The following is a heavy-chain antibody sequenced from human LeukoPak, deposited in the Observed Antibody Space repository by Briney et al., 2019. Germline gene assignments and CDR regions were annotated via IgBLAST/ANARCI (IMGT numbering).Heavy chain of an antibody. D-gene: IGHD3-3*01. V-gene: IGHV3-48*03. Sequence: GGSLRLSCAASGFTFSSYEMNWVRQASGRGLEWVSYISSSGSTIYYADSVKGRFTISRDNAKNSLFLQMNSLRAEDTAVYYCARGGISIFGVVIYMDVWGKGTTVTVSS. CDR3: ARGGISIFGVVIYMDV. J-gene: IGHJ6*03. CDR1: GFTFSSYE. CDR2: ISSSGSTI.